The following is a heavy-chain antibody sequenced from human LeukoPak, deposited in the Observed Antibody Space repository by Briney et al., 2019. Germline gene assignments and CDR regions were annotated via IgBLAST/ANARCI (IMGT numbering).Heavy chain of an antibody. J-gene: IGHJ6*04. CDR3: ARARMTTVRKNYGMDV. V-gene: IGHV4-34*01. Sequence: SETLSLTCAAYGGSFSGYYWSWIRQPPGKGLEWIGEINHSGSTNYNPSLKSRVTISVDTSKNQFSLKLSSVTAADTAVYYCARARMTTVRKNYGMDVWGKGTTVTVSS. CDR2: INHSGST. D-gene: IGHD4-17*01. CDR1: GGSFSGYY.